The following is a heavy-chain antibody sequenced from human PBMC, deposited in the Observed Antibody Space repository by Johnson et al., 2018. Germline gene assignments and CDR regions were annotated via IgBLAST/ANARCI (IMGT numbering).Heavy chain of an antibody. V-gene: IGHV3-7*03. CDR3: TRDHYDSSGYWGEHFDH. Sequence: VQLVESGGGLVQPGGSLRLSCAASGFSFNTYWMSWVRQAPGKGLEWVANIKEDGSESYYADSVRGRFTMSRDNAKNSLYLQMNSLRAEETAVYYCTRDHYDSSGYWGEHFDHWGQGTLVTVSS. CDR1: GFSFNTYW. CDR2: IKEDGSES. J-gene: IGHJ1*01. D-gene: IGHD3-22*01.